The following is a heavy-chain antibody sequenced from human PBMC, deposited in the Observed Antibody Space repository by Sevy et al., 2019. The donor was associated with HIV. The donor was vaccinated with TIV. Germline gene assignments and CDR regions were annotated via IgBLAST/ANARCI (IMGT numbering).Heavy chain of an antibody. CDR2: ISSRGSTI. CDR1: GFTYSDYY. D-gene: IGHD2-2*01. V-gene: IGHV3-11*04. Sequence: GGSLRLSCAASGFTYSDYYMSWIRQAPGRGLEWISYISSRGSTIYYADSVKGRFTISRDNAKNSLYLQMNSLRAEDTAVYYCARDGGCSSTSCLLYFDYWGQGTLVTVSS. CDR3: ARDGGCSSTSCLLYFDY. J-gene: IGHJ4*02.